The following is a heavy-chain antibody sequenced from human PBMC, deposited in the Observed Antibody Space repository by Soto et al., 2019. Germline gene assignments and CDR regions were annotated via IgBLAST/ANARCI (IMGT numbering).Heavy chain of an antibody. CDR2: IYYSGST. CDR3: AREIAALGYFDY. V-gene: IGHV4-30-4*01. J-gene: IGHJ4*02. Sequence: SETLSLTCTVSGGSISSGDYYWSWIRQPPGKGLEWIGYIYYSGSTYYNPSLKSRVTISVDTSKNQFSLKLSSVTAADTAVYYCAREIAALGYFDYWGQGTLVTVSS. CDR1: GGSISSGDYY. D-gene: IGHD6-6*01.